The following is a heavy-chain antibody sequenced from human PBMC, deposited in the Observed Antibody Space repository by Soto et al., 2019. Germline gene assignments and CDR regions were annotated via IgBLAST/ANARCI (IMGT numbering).Heavy chain of an antibody. J-gene: IGHJ4*02. CDR1: GFTVSTKY. CDR2: MYSGGST. Sequence: GGSLRLSCAASGFTVSTKYMSWVRQAPGKGLEWVSVMYSGGSTFYADSVRGRFTISRDNSKNTVNLQMNSLRAEDPAVYYCARDPWAADYWGQGTLVTVSS. D-gene: IGHD3-16*01. V-gene: IGHV3-66*01. CDR3: ARDPWAADY.